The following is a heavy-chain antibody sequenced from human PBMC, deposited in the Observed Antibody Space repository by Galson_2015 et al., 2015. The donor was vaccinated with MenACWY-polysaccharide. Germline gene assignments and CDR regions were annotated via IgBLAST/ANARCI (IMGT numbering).Heavy chain of an antibody. J-gene: IGHJ4*02. CDR3: AKGGGFYDTSGYWS. CDR1: GFTFTSYA. D-gene: IGHD3-22*01. Sequence: SLRLSCAASGFTFTSYAMTWLRQAPGTGLERVSAISGSGGATYYIDSVKGRFTISRDNSKNTVYLQMNSLRAEDTAIYYCAKGGGFYDTSGYWSWGQGTLVTVSS. V-gene: IGHV3-23*01. CDR2: ISGSGGAT.